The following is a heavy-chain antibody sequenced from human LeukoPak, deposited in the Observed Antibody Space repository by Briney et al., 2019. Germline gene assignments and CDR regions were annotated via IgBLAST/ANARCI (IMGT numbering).Heavy chain of an antibody. J-gene: IGHJ4*02. CDR1: GYTFTDYY. CDR3: ARDLSSSSDLDY. V-gene: IGHV1-2*02. Sequence: ASVKVSCKASGYTFTDYYIHWVRQAPGQGLEWMGWINPNSGNTNYAQKFQGRVTMTRDTSISTAYMELSSLRADDTAVYYCARDLSSSSDLDYWGQGTLVTVSS. CDR2: INPNSGNT. D-gene: IGHD6-6*01.